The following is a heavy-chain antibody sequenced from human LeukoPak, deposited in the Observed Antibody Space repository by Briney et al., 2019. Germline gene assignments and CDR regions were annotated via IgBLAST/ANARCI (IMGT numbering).Heavy chain of an antibody. D-gene: IGHD7-27*01. CDR3: ATVPGYSANWSPTDY. Sequence: ASVKVSCKVSGYSLTELSVHWVRQAPGKGLEWMGGFDPEDDGTFYAQKFQGRVTMTEDTSTNTAYMELSSLRSEDTAVYYCATVPGYSANWSPTDYWGQGTLVAVSS. CDR1: GYSLTELS. CDR2: FDPEDDGT. J-gene: IGHJ4*02. V-gene: IGHV1-24*01.